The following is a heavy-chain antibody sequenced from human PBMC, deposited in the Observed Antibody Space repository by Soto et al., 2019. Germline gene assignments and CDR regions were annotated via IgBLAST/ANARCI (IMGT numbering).Heavy chain of an antibody. CDR1: GGTFSTYA. CDR2: IIPMFGTA. V-gene: IGHV1-69*12. Sequence: QVQLVQSGAEVKKPESSVKVSCKAPGGTFSTYAISWVRQAPGQGLEWMGGIIPMFGTANYAQRFQDRVTITADESTNTVYIDLSSLRSEDTAVYFFASGIQLCLRRINNCYSGWGQGTLVIVSS. D-gene: IGHD5-18*01. J-gene: IGHJ4*02. CDR3: ASGIQLCLRRINNCYSG.